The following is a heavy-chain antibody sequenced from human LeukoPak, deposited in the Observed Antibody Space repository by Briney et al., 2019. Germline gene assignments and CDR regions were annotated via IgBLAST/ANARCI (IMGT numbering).Heavy chain of an antibody. Sequence: GGSLRLSCVAPGFTFRSYGMHWVRQAPGKGLEWVAFIRYDGNSEYYADSVKGRFTITRDNSKNTLYLQMNSLKAEDTAVYYCSSSGYDRDYYYYYMDVWGKGTTVTVSS. CDR1: GFTFRSYG. D-gene: IGHD5-12*01. V-gene: IGHV3-30*02. CDR3: SSSGYDRDYYYYYMDV. J-gene: IGHJ6*03. CDR2: IRYDGNSE.